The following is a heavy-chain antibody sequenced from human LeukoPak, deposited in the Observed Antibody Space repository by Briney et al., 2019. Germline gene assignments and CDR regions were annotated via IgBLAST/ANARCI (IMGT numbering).Heavy chain of an antibody. Sequence: SETLSLTCTVSNDSIRSYYWSWIRQPPGKGLEWIGHVYYSGSTNYNPSLKNRVTISLDTSKNQFSLKLSSVTAADTAVYYCAGHHPRNTVDFWGQGTLVTVSS. CDR2: VYYSGST. D-gene: IGHD2/OR15-2a*01. CDR3: AGHHPRNTVDF. V-gene: IGHV4-59*08. J-gene: IGHJ4*02. CDR1: NDSIRSYY.